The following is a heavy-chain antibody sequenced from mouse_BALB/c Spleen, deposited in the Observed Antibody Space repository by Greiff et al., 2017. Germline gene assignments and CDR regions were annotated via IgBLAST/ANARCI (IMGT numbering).Heavy chain of an antibody. CDR3: ARVYDYDGYYFDY. Sequence: QVQLQQSGPELVKPGASVKIPCKASGYTFTSYYMYWVKQRPGQGLEWIGEINPSNGGTNFNEKFKSKATLTVDKSSSTAYMQLSSLTSEDSAVYYCARVYDYDGYYFDYWGQGTTLTVSS. V-gene: IGHV1S81*02. D-gene: IGHD2-4*01. J-gene: IGHJ2*01. CDR2: INPSNGGT. CDR1: GYTFTSYY.